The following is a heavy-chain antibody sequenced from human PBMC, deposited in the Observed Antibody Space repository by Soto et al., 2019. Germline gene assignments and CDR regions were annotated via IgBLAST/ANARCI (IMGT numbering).Heavy chain of an antibody. V-gene: IGHV1-3*01. D-gene: IGHD3-10*01. Sequence: QVQLVQSGPEVKKPGASVQISCRTSGYNFMTYILHWVRQAPGQRPEWMGWINAGSGATSYSQILQGRVTITRDTAARTAYMELSSLRPDDTATYDGARNRLLWYEDLEYWGQGTLVTVSS. J-gene: IGHJ4*02. CDR1: GYNFMTYI. CDR2: INAGSGAT. CDR3: ARNRLLWYEDLEY.